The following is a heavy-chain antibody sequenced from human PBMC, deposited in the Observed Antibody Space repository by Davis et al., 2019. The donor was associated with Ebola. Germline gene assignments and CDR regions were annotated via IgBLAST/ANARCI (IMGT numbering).Heavy chain of an antibody. J-gene: IGHJ3*02. D-gene: IGHD3-16*02. CDR1: GFTFSHAW. CDR2: IKSDAHGGTT. Sequence: GESLKISCAASGFTFSHAWMTWVRQSPGKGLEWVGRIKSDAHGGTTDYGAPVKDRFTISRDDSKSIAYLQMNSLKTEDTAVYYCTRAAIPARGYYDYIWVSYRYHVGAFDIWGQGTMVTVSS. V-gene: IGHV3-15*01. CDR3: TRAAIPARGYYDYIWVSYRYHVGAFDI.